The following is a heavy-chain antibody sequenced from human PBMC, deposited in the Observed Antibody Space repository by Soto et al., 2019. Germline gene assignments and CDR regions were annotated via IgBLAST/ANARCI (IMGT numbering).Heavy chain of an antibody. CDR1: GGTFSGHA. J-gene: IGHJ4*02. Sequence: QVQLVQSGAEVKKPGSSVKVSCEASGGTFSGHAISWVRQAPGQGPEWMGGLIPLFGTTQHAQNFQDRLTITADKGNRTTHMEATSPRFEDTAIFSWAPGPKWGYRFESWGQGTLVTVSS. V-gene: IGHV1-69*06. CDR3: APGPKWGYRFES. D-gene: IGHD7-27*01. CDR2: LIPLFGTT.